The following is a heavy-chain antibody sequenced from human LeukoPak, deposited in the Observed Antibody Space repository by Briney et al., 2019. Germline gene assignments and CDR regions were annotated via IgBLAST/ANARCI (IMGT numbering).Heavy chain of an antibody. V-gene: IGHV3-23*01. J-gene: IGHJ4*02. D-gene: IGHD5-12*01. Sequence: PGGSLRLSCAASGFTFSSYAMSWVRQAPGKGLEWVSAISGSGGSTYYADSVKGRFTISRDNAKNSLYLQMNSLRAEDTAMYYCVRGRYSGTTYYFDYWGQGTLVTVSS. CDR1: GFTFSSYA. CDR2: ISGSGGST. CDR3: VRGRYSGTTYYFDY.